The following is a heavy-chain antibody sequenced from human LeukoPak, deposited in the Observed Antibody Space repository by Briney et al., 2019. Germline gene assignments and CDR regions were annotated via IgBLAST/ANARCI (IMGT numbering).Heavy chain of an antibody. Sequence: PSETLSLTCAVSGGSISSGGYSWSWIRQPPGKGLEWIGYIYYSGSTYYNPSLKSRVTISVDTSKNQFSLKLSSVTAADTAVYYCARDRYGSGSYNDPYYYYYYMGVWGKGTTVTVSS. J-gene: IGHJ6*03. V-gene: IGHV4-30-4*07. CDR2: IYYSGST. CDR3: ARDRYGSGSYNDPYYYYYYMGV. CDR1: GGSISSGGYS. D-gene: IGHD3-10*01.